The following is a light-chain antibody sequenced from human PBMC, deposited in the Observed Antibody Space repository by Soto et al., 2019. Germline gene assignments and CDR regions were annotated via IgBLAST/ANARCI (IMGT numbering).Light chain of an antibody. CDR1: QSVSSSY. Sequence: EIVLTQSPGTLSLSPGERATLSCRASQSVSSSYLAWYQQKPGQAPRLLIYDTSSRATGIQDRFSGSGSGTDFTLAISRLEPEDFAVYYCQQCGSSPSFGQGTKVELK. CDR3: QQCGSSPS. CDR2: DTS. V-gene: IGKV3-20*01. J-gene: IGKJ1*01.